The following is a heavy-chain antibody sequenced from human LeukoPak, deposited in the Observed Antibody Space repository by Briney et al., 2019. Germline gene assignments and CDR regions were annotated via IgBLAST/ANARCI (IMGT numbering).Heavy chain of an antibody. D-gene: IGHD5-24*01. Sequence: ETLSLTCTVSGGSISSYYWSWIRQPPGKGLEWIGYIYYSGSTNYNPSLKSRVTISVDTSKNQFSLKLSSVTAADTAVYYCAMATIRYTYYYYYMDVWGKGTTVTVSS. CDR1: GGSISSYY. J-gene: IGHJ6*03. CDR2: IYYSGST. V-gene: IGHV4-59*12. CDR3: AMATIRYTYYYYYMDV.